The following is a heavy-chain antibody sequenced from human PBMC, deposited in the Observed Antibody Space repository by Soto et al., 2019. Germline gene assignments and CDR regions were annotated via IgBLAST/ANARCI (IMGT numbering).Heavy chain of an antibody. V-gene: IGHV4-39*01. Sequence: PSETLSLTCTVSGGSISSSTYYWGWIRQPPGKGLEWIANIYYSGSTYYNPSLKSRVTISVDTSTSTVYMELNNLSSDDTAVYFCEVAAAGYWGQGTMVTVSS. D-gene: IGHD6-19*01. CDR3: EVAAAGY. CDR1: GGSISSSTYY. J-gene: IGHJ4*02. CDR2: IYYSGST.